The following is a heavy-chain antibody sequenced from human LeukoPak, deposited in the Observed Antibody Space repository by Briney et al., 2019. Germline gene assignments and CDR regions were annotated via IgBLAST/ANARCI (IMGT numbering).Heavy chain of an antibody. J-gene: IGHJ4*02. V-gene: IGHV3-30*18. CDR2: ISYDGSNK. CDR3: AKDTNDY. Sequence: PGRSLRLSCAASGFTFSSYGMHWVRQAPGKGLEWVAVISYDGSNKYYADSVKGRFTISRDNSKNTLYLQMNSLRAEDTAVYYCAKDTNDYWGPGTLVTVSS. CDR1: GFTFSSYG.